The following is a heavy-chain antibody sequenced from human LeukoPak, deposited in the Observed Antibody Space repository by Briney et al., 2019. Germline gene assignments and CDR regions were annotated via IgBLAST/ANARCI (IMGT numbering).Heavy chain of an antibody. CDR2: IWYDGTNK. D-gene: IGHD6-13*01. J-gene: IGHJ4*02. Sequence: GGSLRLSCAASGFTFSSYGMHWVRQAPGKGLEWVAVIWYDGTNKYYADSVKGRFTISRDGSKNTLYLQMNSLRAEDTAVFYCAKRIGNSWYYFDFWGQGTLVTVSS. CDR1: GFTFSSYG. CDR3: AKRIGNSWYYFDF. V-gene: IGHV3-33*06.